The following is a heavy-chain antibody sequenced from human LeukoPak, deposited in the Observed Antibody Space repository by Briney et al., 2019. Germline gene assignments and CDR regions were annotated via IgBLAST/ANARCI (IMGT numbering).Heavy chain of an antibody. Sequence: ASVKVSCKASGGTFSSYAISWVRQAPGQGLEWMGGIIPIFGTANYAQKFQGRVTITTDESTSTAYMELSSLRSEDTAVYYCARSYSSGWYVYYFDYWGQGTLVTVSS. CDR3: ARSYSSGWYVYYFDY. CDR1: GGTFSSYA. J-gene: IGHJ4*02. CDR2: IIPIFGTA. V-gene: IGHV1-69*05. D-gene: IGHD6-19*01.